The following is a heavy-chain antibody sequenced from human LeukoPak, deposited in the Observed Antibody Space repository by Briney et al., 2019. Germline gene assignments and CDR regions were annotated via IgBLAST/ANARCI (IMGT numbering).Heavy chain of an antibody. V-gene: IGHV1-46*01. CDR1: GYTFTNYY. CDR2: TNPSGSST. J-gene: IGHJ4*02. D-gene: IGHD3-10*01. Sequence: ASVKLSCKASGYTFTNYYMHWVRQAPGQGLEWMGITNPSGSSTTYAQKFQGRVTMTRDTSTSTVYMELSSLGSEDTAVYFCARRGFDFWGQGTLVAVSS. CDR3: ARRGFDF.